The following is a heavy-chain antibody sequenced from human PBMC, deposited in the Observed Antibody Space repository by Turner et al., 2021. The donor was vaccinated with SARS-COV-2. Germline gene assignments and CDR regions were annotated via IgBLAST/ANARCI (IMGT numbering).Heavy chain of an antibody. CDR1: GFTFRSYS. V-gene: IGHV3-21*01. J-gene: IGHJ4*02. CDR3: ARDSFGYYDSSGYYLGGFDY. Sequence: EVQLVESAGGLVKPGGSLRLSCAASGFTFRSYSMNWVRQAPGKGLAWVSSISSSSRYIYDADSVKGRFTISRDNAKNSLYLQMNSLRAEDTAVYYCARDSFGYYDSSGYYLGGFDYWGQGTLVTVSS. D-gene: IGHD3-22*01. CDR2: ISSSSRYI.